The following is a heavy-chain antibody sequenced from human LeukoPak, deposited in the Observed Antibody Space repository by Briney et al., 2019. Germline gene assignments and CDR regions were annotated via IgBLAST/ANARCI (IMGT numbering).Heavy chain of an antibody. V-gene: IGHV1-24*01. J-gene: IGHJ3*02. Sequence: GASVKVSCKVSGYTLTELSTHWVRQAPGKGLEWMGGFDPEDGETIYAQKFQGRVTMTEDTSTDTAYMELSSLRSEDTAVYYCETYYYDSSGYYRDAFDIWGQGTMVTVSS. CDR2: FDPEDGET. CDR1: GYTLTELS. CDR3: ETYYYDSSGYYRDAFDI. D-gene: IGHD3-22*01.